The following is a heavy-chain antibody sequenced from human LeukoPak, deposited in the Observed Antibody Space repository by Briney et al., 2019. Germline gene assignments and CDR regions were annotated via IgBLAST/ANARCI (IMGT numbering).Heavy chain of an antibody. CDR3: VRDESWPFDF. CDR1: GFTFSVYP. V-gene: IGHV3-48*01. D-gene: IGHD6-13*01. Sequence: GGSLRLSCAASGFTFSVYPMNWVRQAPGKGMEWLSNIRDSGTEMYYADSVKGRFTITRDNAKNSLYLQMDGLRVEDTAVYFCVRDESWPFDFWGQGTLVTVSS. CDR2: IRDSGTEM. J-gene: IGHJ4*02.